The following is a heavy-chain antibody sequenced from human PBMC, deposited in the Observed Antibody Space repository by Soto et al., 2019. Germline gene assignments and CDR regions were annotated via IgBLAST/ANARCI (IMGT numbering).Heavy chain of an antibody. CDR2: IDPSDSQT. J-gene: IGHJ4*02. CDR3: ARQIYDSDTGPNFQYYFDS. D-gene: IGHD3-22*01. CDR1: GYSFAGYW. V-gene: IGHV5-10-1*01. Sequence: GESLKISCKGSGYSFAGYWITWVRQKPGKGFEWMGRIDPSDSQTYYSPSFRGHVTISVTKSITTVFLQWSSLRASDTAMYYCARQIYDSDTGPNFQYYFDSWGQGTPVTVSS.